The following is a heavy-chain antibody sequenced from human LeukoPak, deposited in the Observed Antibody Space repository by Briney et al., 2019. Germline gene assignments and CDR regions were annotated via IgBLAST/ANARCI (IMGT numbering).Heavy chain of an antibody. CDR1: GFTFSSYG. CDR2: ISHDGSDK. V-gene: IGHV3-30*18. CDR3: AKSSKTNCRSTSCFDAFDF. D-gene: IGHD2-2*01. Sequence: GRSLRLSCAASGFTFSSYGMHWVRQAPGKGLEWVAVISHDGSDKYSTDSVKGRFAISRDNSENTLYLQMNSLRVEDTAVYCCAKSSKTNCRSTSCFDAFDFWGHGTRVTVSS. J-gene: IGHJ3*01.